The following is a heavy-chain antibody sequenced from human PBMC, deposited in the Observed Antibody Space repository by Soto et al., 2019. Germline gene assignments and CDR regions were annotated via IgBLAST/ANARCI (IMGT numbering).Heavy chain of an antibody. J-gene: IGHJ4*02. V-gene: IGHV1-8*01. D-gene: IGHD2-21*01. Sequence: ASVKVSCKASGYTFTNNDINWVRQSSGQGLEWMGWMNPYSGNTGYARNFHGRVTMTRDNSITTAYMELSSLRSEDTAVYYCVRAPLDYYSADYFDNWGQGTLVTVSS. CDR3: VRAPLDYYSADYFDN. CDR2: MNPYSGNT. CDR1: GYTFTNND.